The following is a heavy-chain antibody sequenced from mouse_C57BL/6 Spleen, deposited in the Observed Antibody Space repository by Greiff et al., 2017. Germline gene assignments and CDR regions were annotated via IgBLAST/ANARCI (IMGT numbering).Heavy chain of an antibody. J-gene: IGHJ3*01. CDR3: TRAYGYDWFAY. V-gene: IGHV5-9-1*02. CDR1: GFTFSSYA. Sequence: EVQVVESGEGLVKPGGSLKLSCAASGFTFSSYAMSWVRQTPEKRLEWVAYISSGGDYIYYADTVKGRFTISRDNARNTLYLQMSSLKSEDTAMYYCTRAYGYDWFAYWGQGTLVTVSA. CDR2: ISSGGDYI. D-gene: IGHD2-2*01.